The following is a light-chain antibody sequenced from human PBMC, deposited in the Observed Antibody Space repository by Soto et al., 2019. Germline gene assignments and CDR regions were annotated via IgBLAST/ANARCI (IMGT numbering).Light chain of an antibody. CDR3: QQSYSTPVN. CDR1: QSISSY. V-gene: IGKV1-39*01. CDR2: AAS. Sequence: DIQMTQSPSSLSASVGDRVTITCRASQSISSYLNWYQQKPGKAPKLLIYAASSLQSGVPSRFGGSGSGTDFTLTISSQQPEDFATYYCQQSYSTPVNFGQGTRLEIK. J-gene: IGKJ5*01.